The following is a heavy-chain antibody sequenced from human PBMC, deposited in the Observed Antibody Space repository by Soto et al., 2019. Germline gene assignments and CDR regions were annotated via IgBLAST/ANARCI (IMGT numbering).Heavy chain of an antibody. V-gene: IGHV3-30-3*01. Sequence: SLRLSFAASGFTFINYAMHWVRQAPGKGLEWVAVISYDGSNKYYADSVKGRFTISRDNSKNTMYLQMNSLSAEDTAVYHCARDQVKGTMTILWGQGTLVTVSS. CDR2: ISYDGSNK. J-gene: IGHJ4*02. CDR3: ARDQVKGTMTIL. D-gene: IGHD4-17*01. CDR1: GFTFINYA.